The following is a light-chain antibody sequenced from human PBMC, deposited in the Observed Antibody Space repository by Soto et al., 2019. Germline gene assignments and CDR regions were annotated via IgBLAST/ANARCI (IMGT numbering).Light chain of an antibody. CDR3: QQYYNTPRT. J-gene: IGKJ1*01. CDR2: CAS. CDR1: QNVLYSSNNKNY. Sequence: DIVMTQSPDSLAVSLGERATINCKSSQNVLYSSNNKNYLAWYQQKSGQPPRLLIYCASTRESGVPDRFSGSGSGTDFTLTISSLQAEDVAVYYCQQYYNTPRTVGQGTKVDI. V-gene: IGKV4-1*01.